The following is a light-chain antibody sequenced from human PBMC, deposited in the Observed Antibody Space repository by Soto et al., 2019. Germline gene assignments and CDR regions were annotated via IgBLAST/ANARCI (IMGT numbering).Light chain of an antibody. Sequence: DIQMTQSPSTLSASVGDRVTITCRASQSISHFLAWYQQKPGKVPKLLIYDASNLGSGVPSRFSGSESGTDFTLTISSLQPEDFATYYCQQYNTFPLTFGGGTKVDI. J-gene: IGKJ4*01. CDR3: QQYNTFPLT. V-gene: IGKV1-5*01. CDR2: DAS. CDR1: QSISHF.